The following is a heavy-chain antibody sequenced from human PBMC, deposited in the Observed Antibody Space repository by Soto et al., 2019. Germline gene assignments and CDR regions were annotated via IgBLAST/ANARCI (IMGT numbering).Heavy chain of an antibody. J-gene: IGHJ5*02. CDR2: IYPGDSDN. D-gene: IGHD3-22*01. Sequence: VESVTISCKASGYSFSKYWIAWVLQMPGKRLEWMGIIYPGDSDNIYRPSFQGQVTISVDKSISTAYLQWSSLRASDTAMYYCARRDSGSSGQSDNWLDPWGQGTMVTGSS. V-gene: IGHV5-51*01. CDR3: ARRDSGSSGQSDNWLDP. CDR1: GYSFSKYW.